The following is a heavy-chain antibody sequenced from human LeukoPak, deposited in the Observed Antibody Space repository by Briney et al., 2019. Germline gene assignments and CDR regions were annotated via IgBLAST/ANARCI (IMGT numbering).Heavy chain of an antibody. Sequence: PSETLSLTCAVYGGSFNGYYWSWIRQPPGEGLEWIGEINHSGSTNYNPSLKSRVTISVDTSKNQFSLKLSSVTAADTAVYYCARGYYYYGMDVWGKGTTVTVSP. CDR2: INHSGST. J-gene: IGHJ6*01. V-gene: IGHV4-34*01. CDR3: ARGYYYYGMDV. CDR1: GGSFNGYY.